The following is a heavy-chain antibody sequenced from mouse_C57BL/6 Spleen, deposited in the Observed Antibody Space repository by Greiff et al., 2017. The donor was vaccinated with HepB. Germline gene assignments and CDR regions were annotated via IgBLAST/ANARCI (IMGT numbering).Heavy chain of an antibody. CDR3: ARRCSSPDYYAMDY. V-gene: IGHV1-18*01. CDR1: GYTFTDYN. Sequence: EVQLQQSGPELVKPGASVKIPCKASGYTFTDYNMDWVKQSHGKSLEWIGDINPNNGGTIYNQKFKGKATLTVDKSSSTAYMELRSLTSEDTAVYYCARRCSSPDYYAMDYWGQGTSVTVSS. CDR2: INPNNGGT. D-gene: IGHD1-1*01. J-gene: IGHJ4*01.